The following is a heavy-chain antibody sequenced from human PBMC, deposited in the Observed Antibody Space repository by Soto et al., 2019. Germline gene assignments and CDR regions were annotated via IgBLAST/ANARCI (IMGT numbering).Heavy chain of an antibody. D-gene: IGHD6-6*01. J-gene: IGHJ4*02. V-gene: IGHV1-18*04. Sequence: QVQLVQSGAEVKKPGASVKVSCKASGYTFTSYGISWVRQAPGQGLEWMGRISAYNGNTNYAQKLQGRVTMPTETFMSTAYMELRSLRSDDTAVYYCAREGRAAREDAPTFIDYWGQGTLVTVSS. CDR1: GYTFTSYG. CDR3: AREGRAAREDAPTFIDY. CDR2: ISAYNGNT.